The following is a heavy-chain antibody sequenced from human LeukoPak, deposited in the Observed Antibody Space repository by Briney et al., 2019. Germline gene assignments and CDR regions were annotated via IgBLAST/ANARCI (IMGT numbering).Heavy chain of an antibody. CDR3: ARSYY. CDR1: GFTFSRSW. J-gene: IGHJ4*02. Sequence: PGGSLRLSCAASGFTFSRSWMSWVRQAPGKGLVWVASIKQDGSEEYYVDSLKGRFTISRDNAKNSLYLQMNSLRAEDTAVYYCARSYYWGQGTLVTVPS. V-gene: IGHV3-7*01. CDR2: IKQDGSEE.